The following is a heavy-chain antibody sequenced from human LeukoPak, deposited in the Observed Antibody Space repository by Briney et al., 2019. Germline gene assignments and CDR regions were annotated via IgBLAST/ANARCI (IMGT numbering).Heavy chain of an antibody. Sequence: GGSLRLSCTASGFTFGDYAMTWFRQAPGKGLEWVSTIYSGGATYYSDSVRGRFTISRDSSQNTVYLQMNSLRAEDTAVYYCAREGVNYYDSSGYYAVSWGQGTLVTVSS. V-gene: IGHV3-66*01. CDR1: GFTFGDYA. CDR2: IYSGGAT. D-gene: IGHD3-22*01. CDR3: AREGVNYYDSSGYYAVS. J-gene: IGHJ5*02.